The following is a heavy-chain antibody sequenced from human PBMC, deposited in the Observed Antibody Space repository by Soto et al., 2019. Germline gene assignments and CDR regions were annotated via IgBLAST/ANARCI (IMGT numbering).Heavy chain of an antibody. CDR3: AAGTDTAMEQGADY. D-gene: IGHD5-18*01. J-gene: IGHJ4*02. V-gene: IGHV3-21*01. CDR2: ISTIGRYI. Sequence: EVQLVESGGGLVKPGGSLRLSCAASGFTFSDHSMNWVRQAPGKGFEWVSSISTIGRYIYYSDSMAGRFTISRDNAKNSLYLQINSLRGDDTAIYYCAAGTDTAMEQGADYWGQGTLVTVSS. CDR1: GFTFSDHS.